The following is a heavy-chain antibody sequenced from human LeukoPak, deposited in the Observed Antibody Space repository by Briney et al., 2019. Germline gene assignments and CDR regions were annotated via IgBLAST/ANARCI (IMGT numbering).Heavy chain of an antibody. CDR1: GGTFSSYA. D-gene: IGHD1-26*01. CDR3: AREVKRWELLDRGAFDI. CDR2: INPSGGST. V-gene: IGHV1-46*01. Sequence: ASVKVSCKASGGTFSSYAISWVRQAPGQGLEWMGIINPSGGSTSYAQKFQGRVTMTRDMSTSTVYMELSSLRSEDTAVYYCAREVKRWELLDRGAFDIWGQGTMVTVSS. J-gene: IGHJ3*02.